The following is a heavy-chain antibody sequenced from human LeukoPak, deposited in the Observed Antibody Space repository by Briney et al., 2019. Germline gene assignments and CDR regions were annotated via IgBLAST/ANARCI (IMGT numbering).Heavy chain of an antibody. CDR1: GYTFTGYY. CDR2: INPNSGGT. Sequence: GASVKVSCKASGYTFTGYYMHWVRQAPGQGLEWMGWINPNSGGTNYAQKFQGRVTMTRDTSISTAYMELSRLRSEDTAVYYCARSSDYGDQNDAFDIWGQGTMVTVSS. V-gene: IGHV1-2*02. J-gene: IGHJ3*02. D-gene: IGHD4-17*01. CDR3: ARSSDYGDQNDAFDI.